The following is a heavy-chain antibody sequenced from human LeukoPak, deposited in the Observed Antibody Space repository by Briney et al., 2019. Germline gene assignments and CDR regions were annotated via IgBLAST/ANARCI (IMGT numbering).Heavy chain of an antibody. J-gene: IGHJ4*02. CDR1: GFTLGDYA. D-gene: IGHD2-15*01. CDR3: TRVVMGRYCSGGSCYPLPDY. V-gene: IGHV3-49*03. Sequence: GGSLRLSCTAPGFTLGDYAMSWFRQAPGKGLEWVGFIRRKAYGGTTEYAASVKGRFTISRDDSKSIAYLQMNSLKAEDTAVYYCTRVVMGRYCSGGSCYPLPDYWGQGTLVTVSS. CDR2: IRRKAYGGTT.